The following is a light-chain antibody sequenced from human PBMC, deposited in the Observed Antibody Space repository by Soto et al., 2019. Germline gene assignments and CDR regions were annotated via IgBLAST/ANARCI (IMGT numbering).Light chain of an antibody. J-gene: IGKJ3*01. Sequence: DVVMTQSPLSLPVTLGQPASISCRSSQSLVYSDGNTYFNWFQQRPGQSPSSLIYKVSNRVSGVPDRFSGSGAGPAFTLKISRVEAGDVGVYYGMQDTNCPFTFGPGTKVEIK. CDR2: KVS. V-gene: IGKV2-30*01. CDR3: MQDTNCPFT. CDR1: QSLVYSDGNTY.